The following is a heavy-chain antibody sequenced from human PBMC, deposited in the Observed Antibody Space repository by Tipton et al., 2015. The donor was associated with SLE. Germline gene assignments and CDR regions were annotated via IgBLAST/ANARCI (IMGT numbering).Heavy chain of an antibody. Sequence: LSLTCAVYGGSFSGYYWSWIRQPPGKGLEWMASIKEDGSENYYVDSVKGRFTISRDNAKNSLHLEMNNLRAEDTAVYYCARAQREVDYAGRYRYFDLWGRGTLVTVSS. V-gene: IGHV3-7*01. J-gene: IGHJ2*01. CDR2: IKEDGSEN. D-gene: IGHD4-23*01. CDR3: ARAQREVDYAGRYRYFDL. CDR1: GGSFSGYY.